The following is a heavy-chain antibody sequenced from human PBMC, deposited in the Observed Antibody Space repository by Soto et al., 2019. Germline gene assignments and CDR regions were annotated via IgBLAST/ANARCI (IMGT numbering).Heavy chain of an antibody. V-gene: IGHV5-51*01. CDR2: IYPGDSDT. Sequence: PGESLKISCKGSGYSFTSYWIGWVRQMPGKGLEWMGIIYPGDSDTRYSPSFQGQVTISADKSISTAYLQWSSLKASDTAMYYCARHAVEMATIENDAFDIWGQGTMVTVSS. CDR3: ARHAVEMATIENDAFDI. J-gene: IGHJ3*02. D-gene: IGHD2-21*01. CDR1: GYSFTSYW.